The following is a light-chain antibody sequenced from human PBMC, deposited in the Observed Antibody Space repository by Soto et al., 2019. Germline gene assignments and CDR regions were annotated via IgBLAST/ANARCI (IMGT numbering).Light chain of an antibody. Sequence: EIVLTQSPGTRSLSPGERATLSCRASQSVSSSYLAWYQQKPGQAPRLLMYAASIRTTGIPDRFSGSGSGTDFTLTINRLEPEDFAVYYCQQSHNSFTFGQGTRLEIK. CDR1: QSVSSSY. CDR2: AAS. V-gene: IGKV3-20*01. J-gene: IGKJ5*01. CDR3: QQSHNSFT.